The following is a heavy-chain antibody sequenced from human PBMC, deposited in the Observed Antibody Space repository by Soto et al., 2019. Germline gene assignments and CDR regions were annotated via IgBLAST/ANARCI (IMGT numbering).Heavy chain of an antibody. D-gene: IGHD1-7*01. Sequence: GGSLRLSCAASGFTFSDYYVSWIRQAPGKGLEWVSYISSSGSTIYYADSVKGRFTISRDNAKNSLYLQMNSLRAEDTAVYYCARSQESGNWNYPVDAFDIWGQGTMVTVSS. J-gene: IGHJ3*02. CDR1: GFTFSDYY. V-gene: IGHV3-11*01. CDR2: ISSSGSTI. CDR3: ARSQESGNWNYPVDAFDI.